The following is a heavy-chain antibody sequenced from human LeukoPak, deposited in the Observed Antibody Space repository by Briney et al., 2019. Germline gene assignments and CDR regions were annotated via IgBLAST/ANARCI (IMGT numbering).Heavy chain of an antibody. CDR3: AKGDYDSRGSTDY. CDR1: GFTFSSYA. V-gene: IGHV3-23*01. CDR2: ISGSGGST. D-gene: IGHD3-22*01. J-gene: IGHJ4*02. Sequence: GGSLRLSCAAPGFTFSSYAMSWVRQAPGKGLEWVSAISGSGGSTYYADSVKGRFTISRDNSKNTLYLQMNSLRAEDTAVYYCAKGDYDSRGSTDYWGQGTLVTVSS.